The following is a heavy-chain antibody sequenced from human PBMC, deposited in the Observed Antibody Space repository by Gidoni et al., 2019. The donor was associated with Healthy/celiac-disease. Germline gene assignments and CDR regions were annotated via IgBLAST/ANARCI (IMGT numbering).Heavy chain of an antibody. CDR1: GGTFSSYA. CDR3: ARGGGYSYGFDY. CDR2: ITPIIGTA. J-gene: IGHJ4*02. V-gene: IGHV1-69*01. D-gene: IGHD5-18*01. Sequence: QAQLVQPGAEVKKPGSSVKVPCKSSGGTFSSYAISRVRQAPGQGLEWMGGITPIIGTANCAQKFQGRVTNTADESTSTADMELSSLGSEDTTVYCCARGGGYSYGFDYWGQGTLVTVSS.